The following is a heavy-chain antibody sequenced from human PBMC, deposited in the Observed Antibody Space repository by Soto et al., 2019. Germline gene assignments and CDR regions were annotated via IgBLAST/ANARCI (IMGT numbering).Heavy chain of an antibody. V-gene: IGHV1-46*01. CDR3: ARSGVMPSGFDI. CDR2: INPSGGST. D-gene: IGHD2-2*01. CDR1: GYTFTNYY. Sequence: QVQVVQSGAEVKKPGASVKVSCKASGYTFTNYYMHWVRQAPGQGLEWMGIINPSGGSTRYAQKFQDRVTVNSDTSTSTVYMELSSLRFDDTAVYYCARSGVMPSGFDIWGQGTMVTVAA. J-gene: IGHJ3*02.